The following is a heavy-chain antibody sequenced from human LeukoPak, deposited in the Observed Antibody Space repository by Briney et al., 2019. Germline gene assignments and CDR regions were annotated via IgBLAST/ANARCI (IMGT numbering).Heavy chain of an antibody. Sequence: PGGSLRLSCAASGFTFSSYAMHWVRQAPGKGLEWVAVISYDGSNKYYADSVKGRFTISRDNSKNTLYLQMNSLRAEDTAVYYCAKDWALGYSSSWYQEAFDYWGQGTLVTVSS. CDR2: ISYDGSNK. D-gene: IGHD6-13*01. CDR3: AKDWALGYSSSWYQEAFDY. CDR1: GFTFSSYA. J-gene: IGHJ4*02. V-gene: IGHV3-30-3*01.